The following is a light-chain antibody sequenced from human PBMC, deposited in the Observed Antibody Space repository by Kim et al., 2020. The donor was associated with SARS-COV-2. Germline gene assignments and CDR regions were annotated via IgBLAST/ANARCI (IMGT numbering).Light chain of an antibody. CDR3: QTWGPGIRV. J-gene: IGLJ3*02. CDR2: LNSECNY. V-gene: IGLV4-69*01. Sequence: SVQLTASLGSSHSSDAIAWHKQQPAQGPPYLMKLNSECNYIKGDGIPDRFSGSSSGAERYLSISSLQSEDEADYYCQTWGPGIRVFGGGTQLTVL. CDR1: SSHSSDA.